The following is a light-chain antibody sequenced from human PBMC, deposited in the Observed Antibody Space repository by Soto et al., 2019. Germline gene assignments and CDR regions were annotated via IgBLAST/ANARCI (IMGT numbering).Light chain of an antibody. CDR2: WAS. CDR1: QSVLYSSNNKNF. J-gene: IGKJ2*01. V-gene: IGKV4-1*01. CDR3: QQYYTPPPT. Sequence: DIVMTQSPDSLAVSLGERATINCKSSQSVLYSSNNKNFLAWYQQKPRQPPKLLIYWASTRESGVPDRFRGSGSATDFTLTISSLQAEDVAVYYCQQYYTPPPTFGQGTELEIK.